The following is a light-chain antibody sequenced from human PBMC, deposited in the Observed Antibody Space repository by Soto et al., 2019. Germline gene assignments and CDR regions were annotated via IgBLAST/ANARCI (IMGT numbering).Light chain of an antibody. CDR3: CSYAGPSTI. V-gene: IGLV2-23*01. Sequence: QSALPQPASGSGSPGQSSPISCTGTSSDVGSYNFDSWFQQHPGKVPKLIIYEGPERPTGISNRFSASKSVNTASVTNSGLQPDDEDDYYCCSYAGPSTIFGGGTKVTVL. CDR1: SSDVGSYNF. J-gene: IGLJ2*01. CDR2: EGP.